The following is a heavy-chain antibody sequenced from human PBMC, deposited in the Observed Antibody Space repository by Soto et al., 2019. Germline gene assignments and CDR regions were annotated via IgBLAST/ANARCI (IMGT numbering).Heavy chain of an antibody. D-gene: IGHD5-18*01. CDR3: ARGSYGHYWPDLPNA. Sequence: SETLSLTCTVSGGSISSYYWSWIRQPPGKGLEWIGYIYYSGSTNYNPSLKSRVTISVDTSKNQFSMKLSSVTAADTAVYYCARGSYGHYWPDLPNAWGQGNLVTVSS. CDR2: IYYSGST. CDR1: GGSISSYY. J-gene: IGHJ4*02. V-gene: IGHV4-59*01.